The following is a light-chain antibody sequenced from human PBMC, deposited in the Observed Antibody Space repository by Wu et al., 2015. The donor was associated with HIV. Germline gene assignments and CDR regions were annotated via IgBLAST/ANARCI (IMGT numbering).Light chain of an antibody. V-gene: IGKV3-11*01. CDR2: DAS. CDR3: QQYATSIT. Sequence: EIVLTQSPATLSLSPGETATLSCRASQSVSSYLAWYQQKPGQAPRLLIYDASNRATGIPARFSGRGSGTDFTLTINRVEPEDFAMYYCQQYATSITFGQGTRLEIK. CDR1: QSVSSY. J-gene: IGKJ5*01.